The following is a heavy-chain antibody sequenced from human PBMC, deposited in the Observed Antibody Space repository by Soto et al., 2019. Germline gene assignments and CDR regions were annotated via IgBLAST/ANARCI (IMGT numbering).Heavy chain of an antibody. Sequence: SVKVSCKASGGTFSSYGINWVRQAPGQGLEWMGGIIPMFGRTNYAQKFQDRVAITADESTNTAYMELSSLRPEDTAFYYCARETSVRGVIITSSPWFDPWGQGTLVTVS. CDR2: IIPMFGRT. J-gene: IGHJ5*02. D-gene: IGHD3-10*01. CDR1: GGTFSSYG. CDR3: ARETSVRGVIITSSPWFDP. V-gene: IGHV1-69*13.